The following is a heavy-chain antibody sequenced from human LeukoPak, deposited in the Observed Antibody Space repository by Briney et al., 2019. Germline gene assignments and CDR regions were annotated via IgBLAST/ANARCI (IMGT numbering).Heavy chain of an antibody. D-gene: IGHD2-15*01. CDR2: ISSSGST. CDR1: GDSISSGDYY. J-gene: IGHJ6*03. V-gene: IGHV4-61*02. CDR3: ARSVEGYCRGGSCYSYSYYMDV. Sequence: SSETLSLTCTVSGDSISSGDYYWSWIRQPAGKGLEWIGRISSSGSTNYNPSLKSRVTISVDTSKNQFSLKLSSVTAADTAVYYCARSVEGYCRGGSCYSYSYYMDVWGKGTTVTVSS.